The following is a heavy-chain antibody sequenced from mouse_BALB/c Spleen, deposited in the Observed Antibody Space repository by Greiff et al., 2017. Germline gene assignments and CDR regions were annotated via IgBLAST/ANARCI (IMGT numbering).Heavy chain of an antibody. V-gene: IGHV3-8*02. J-gene: IGHJ1*01. Sequence: EVKLVESGPSLVKPSQTLSLTCSVTGDSITSGYWNWIRKFPGNKLEYMGYISYSGSTYYNPSLKSRISITRDTSKNQYYLQLNSVTTEDTATYYCARSIYYDYRYFDVWGAGTTVTVSS. D-gene: IGHD2-4*01. CDR3: ARSIYYDYRYFDV. CDR2: ISYSGST. CDR1: GDSITSGY.